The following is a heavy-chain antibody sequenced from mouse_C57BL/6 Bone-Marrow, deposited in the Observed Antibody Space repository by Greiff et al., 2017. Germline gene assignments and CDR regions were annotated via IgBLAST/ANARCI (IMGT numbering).Heavy chain of an antibody. CDR2: ISSGGSYT. CDR1: GFTFSSYG. J-gene: IGHJ3*01. CDR3: ASHIYIRTWFAY. Sequence: EVLLVESGGDLVKPGGSLKLSCAASGFTFSSYGMSWVRQTPDKRLEWVASISSGGSYTYYPDSVKGRFTISRDNAKNTLYLQMSSLQSEDTAMYYCASHIYIRTWFAYWGQGTLVTVSA. D-gene: IGHD1-3*01. V-gene: IGHV5-6*01.